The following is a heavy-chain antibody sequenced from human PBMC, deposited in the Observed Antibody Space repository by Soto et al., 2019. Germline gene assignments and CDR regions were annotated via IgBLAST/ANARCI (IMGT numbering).Heavy chain of an antibody. J-gene: IGHJ4*02. CDR3: ASKLEGDFFDY. Sequence: QLQLQESGPGLVKPSETLSLTCTVSGGSISSSRYYWAWIRQPPGKGLEWIASIYYSGRTYYNPSLKSRATISVDTSKNQFSLMLSSVTAADTAVYYCASKLEGDFFDYWGQVTLVTVSS. CDR1: GGSISSSRYY. D-gene: IGHD1-1*01. CDR2: IYYSGRT. V-gene: IGHV4-39*01.